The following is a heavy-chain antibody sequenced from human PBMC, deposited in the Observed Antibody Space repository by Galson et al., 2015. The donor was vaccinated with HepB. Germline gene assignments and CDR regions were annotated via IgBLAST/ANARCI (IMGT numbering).Heavy chain of an antibody. CDR3: ATKPYSSSSFDY. CDR2: ISAYNGNT. CDR1: GYTFTSYG. Sequence: SVKVSCKASGYTFTSYGISWVRQAPGQGLEWMGWISAYNGNTNYAQKLQGRVTMTTDTSTSTAYMELRSLRSEDTAVYYCATKPYSSSSFDYWGQGTLVTVSS. V-gene: IGHV1-18*04. D-gene: IGHD6-6*01. J-gene: IGHJ4*02.